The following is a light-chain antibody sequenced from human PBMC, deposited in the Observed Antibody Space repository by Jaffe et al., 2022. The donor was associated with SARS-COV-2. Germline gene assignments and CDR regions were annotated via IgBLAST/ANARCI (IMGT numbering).Light chain of an antibody. V-gene: IGKV3-11*01. CDR1: QTLSSS. CDR2: DAS. Sequence: EIVLTQSPATLSLSPGERATLSCRASQTLSSSLAWYQQKPGQAPRLVIYDASKRATGIPARFSGSGSGTDFTLSVSSLEPEDFAVYYCQQRTLFGQGTRLEIK. CDR3: QQRTL. J-gene: IGKJ5*01.